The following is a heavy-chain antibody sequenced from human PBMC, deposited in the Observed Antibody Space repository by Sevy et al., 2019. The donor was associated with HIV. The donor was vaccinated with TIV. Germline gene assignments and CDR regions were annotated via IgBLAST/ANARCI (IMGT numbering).Heavy chain of an antibody. Sequence: GGSLRLSCVASGFTFSSYWMSWVRQAPGKGLEWVATIKQDGSEEFYVDSVKGRFTLSRDNAKNSLYRQMNSLRGEDTAGYYCARDPTRRYDYWGQGTLVTVSS. CDR1: GFTFSSYW. V-gene: IGHV3-7*01. D-gene: IGHD6-25*01. CDR3: ARDPTRRYDY. CDR2: IKQDGSEE. J-gene: IGHJ4*02.